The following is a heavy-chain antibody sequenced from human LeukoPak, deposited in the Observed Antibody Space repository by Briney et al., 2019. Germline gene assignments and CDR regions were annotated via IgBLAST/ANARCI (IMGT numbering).Heavy chain of an antibody. V-gene: IGHV4-38-2*02. D-gene: IGHD3-22*01. J-gene: IGHJ4*02. CDR2: ISYSGNT. CDR1: GYSISSGYY. Sequence: SETLSLTCTVSGYSISSGYYWGWIRQPPVKGLEWIGFISYSGNTNYNPSLKSRVTISLDTSKNQFSLKLISVTAADTAVYYCARGVGSGYTDYWGQGALVTVSS. CDR3: ARGVGSGYTDY.